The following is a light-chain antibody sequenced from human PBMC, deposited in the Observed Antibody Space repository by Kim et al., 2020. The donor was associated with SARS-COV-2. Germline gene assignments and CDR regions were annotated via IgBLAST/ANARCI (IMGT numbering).Light chain of an antibody. CDR2: EVS. V-gene: IGLV2-14*01. CDR1: SSDVGGYKY. J-gene: IGLJ1*01. CDR3: SSYIRGSTNYV. Sequence: QSITISCTGTSSDVGGYKYVSWYQQHPGKAPKLVIYEVSNRPSGVSNRFSGSKSGNTASLTISGLQAEDKADYYCSSYIRGSTNYVFGTGTKVTVL.